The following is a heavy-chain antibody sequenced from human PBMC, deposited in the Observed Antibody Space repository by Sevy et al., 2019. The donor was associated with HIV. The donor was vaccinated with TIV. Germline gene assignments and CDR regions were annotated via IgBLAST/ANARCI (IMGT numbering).Heavy chain of an antibody. J-gene: IGHJ3*02. CDR1: GFTFDDYA. Sequence: GGSLRLSCAASGFTFDDYAMHWVRQAPGKGLEWVSGISWNSGSIGYADSVKGRFTISRDNAKNPLYLQMNSLRAEDTALYYCAKDLPPYYYDSSGYYAGAFDIWGQGTMVTVSS. D-gene: IGHD3-22*01. CDR2: ISWNSGSI. CDR3: AKDLPPYYYDSSGYYAGAFDI. V-gene: IGHV3-9*01.